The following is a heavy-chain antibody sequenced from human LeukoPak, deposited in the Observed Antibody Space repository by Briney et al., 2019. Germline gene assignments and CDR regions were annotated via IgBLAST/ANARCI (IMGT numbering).Heavy chain of an antibody. CDR1: GFTFSSFG. CDR3: ASGITMIRGVPH. CDR2: ISGSGGST. V-gene: IGHV3-23*01. D-gene: IGHD3-10*01. Sequence: PGGSLRLSCAASGFTFSSFGMTWVRQAPGKGLEWVSAISGSGGSTYYADSVKGRFTISRDNSKNTLYLQMNSLRAEDTAVYYCASGITMIRGVPHWGQGTLVTVSS. J-gene: IGHJ4*02.